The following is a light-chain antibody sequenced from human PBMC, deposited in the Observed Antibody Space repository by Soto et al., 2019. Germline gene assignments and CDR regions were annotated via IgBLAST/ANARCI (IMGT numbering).Light chain of an antibody. CDR3: AAWDDSLNGVV. V-gene: IGLV1-44*01. CDR2: ETN. J-gene: IGLJ2*01. Sequence: QSVLTQPPSASGTPGQRVTISCSGSSSNIGSNNVNWYQQVPGTAPKLLIYETNERPSGVPDRFSVSKSGTSASLAISGLQSEDEADYHCAAWDDSLNGVVFGGGTKLTVL. CDR1: SSNIGSNN.